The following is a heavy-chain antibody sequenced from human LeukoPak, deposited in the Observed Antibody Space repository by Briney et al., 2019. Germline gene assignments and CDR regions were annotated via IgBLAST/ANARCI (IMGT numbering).Heavy chain of an antibody. CDR3: ARDGYCSGGSCYRYYYYYMDV. Sequence: AGGSLRLSCAASGFTVSSNYMSWVRQAPGKGLEWVSVIYSGGSTYYADSVKGRFTISRDNSKNTLYLQMYSLRAEDTAVYYCARDGYCSGGSCYRYYYYYMDVWGKGTTVTVSS. D-gene: IGHD2-15*01. CDR2: IYSGGST. V-gene: IGHV3-66*02. J-gene: IGHJ6*03. CDR1: GFTVSSNY.